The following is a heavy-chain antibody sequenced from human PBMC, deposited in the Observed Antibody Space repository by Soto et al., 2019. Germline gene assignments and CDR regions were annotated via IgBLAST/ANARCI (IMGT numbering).Heavy chain of an antibody. CDR3: ARDIDFWSGYSFRGADYGMAV. D-gene: IGHD3-3*01. J-gene: IGHJ6*04. CDR2: ISAYNGNT. V-gene: IGHV1-18*01. CDR1: GYTFTSYG. Sequence: ASVKVSCKASGYTFTSYGISWVRQAPGQGLEWMGWISAYNGNTNYAQKLQGRVTMTTDTSTSTAYMELRSLRSDDTAVYYCARDIDFWSGYSFRGADYGMAVWGKGTTVTVSS.